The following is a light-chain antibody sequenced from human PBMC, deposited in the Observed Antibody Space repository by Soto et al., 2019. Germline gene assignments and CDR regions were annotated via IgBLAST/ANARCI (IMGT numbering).Light chain of an antibody. V-gene: IGKV3-11*01. CDR3: QRET. CDR2: DAS. Sequence: EIVFTQSPARLSLSPGDRATLSCRAGQSVSNSLAWYQQKPGQAPRLLIHDASERAAGIPARFSGSGSGTDFTLTISSLEPEDFAVYFCQRETFGQGTKGDIK. CDR1: QSVSNS. J-gene: IGKJ1*01.